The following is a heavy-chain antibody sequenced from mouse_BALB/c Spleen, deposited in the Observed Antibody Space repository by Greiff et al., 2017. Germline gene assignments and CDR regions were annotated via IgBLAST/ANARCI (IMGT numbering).Heavy chain of an antibody. D-gene: IGHD1-1*01. Sequence: QVQLQQPGAELVMPGASVKMSCKASGYTFTDYWVHWVKQRPGQGLEWIGAIDTSDSYTSYNQKFKGKATLTVDESSSTAYMQLSSLTSEDSAVYYCARETTTVVATRYFDVWGAGTTVTVSS. CDR1: GYTFTDYW. J-gene: IGHJ1*01. CDR3: ARETTTVVATRYFDV. CDR2: IDTSDSYT. V-gene: IGHV1-69*01.